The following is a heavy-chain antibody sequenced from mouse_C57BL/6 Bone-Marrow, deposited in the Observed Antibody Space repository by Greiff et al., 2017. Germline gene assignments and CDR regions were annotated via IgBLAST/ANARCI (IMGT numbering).Heavy chain of an antibody. CDR2: IDPENGDT. Sequence: VQLQQSGAELVRPGASVKLSCTASGFNIKDDYMHWVKQRPEQGLEWIGWIDPENGDTEYASKFQGKATITADTSSNTAYLQLSSLTSEDTAVYYCTTGTAALFDYGGQGTALTVSA. D-gene: IGHD2-14*01. CDR1: GFNIKDDY. J-gene: IGHJ2*01. V-gene: IGHV14-4*01. CDR3: TTGTAALFDY.